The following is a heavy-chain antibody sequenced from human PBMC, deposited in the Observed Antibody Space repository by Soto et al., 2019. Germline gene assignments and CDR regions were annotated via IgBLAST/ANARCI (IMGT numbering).Heavy chain of an antibody. V-gene: IGHV1-18*01. CDR1: GYTFTSYG. D-gene: IGHD1-1*01. CDR3: ARDLEARWFDP. Sequence: ASVKVSCKASGYTFTSYGISWVRQAPGQGLEWMGWISAYNGNTNYAQKLQGRVTMTTDTSTSTAYMELRSLRSDDTAVYYWARDLEARWFDPWAQRTLVTVSS. CDR2: ISAYNGNT. J-gene: IGHJ5*02.